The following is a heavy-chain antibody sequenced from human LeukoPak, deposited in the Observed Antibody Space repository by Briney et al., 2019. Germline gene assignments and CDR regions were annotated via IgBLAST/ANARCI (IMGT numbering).Heavy chain of an antibody. CDR1: GGSISSSSYY. CDR3: ARSSGWYSPARYFDY. V-gene: IGHV4-39*07. Sequence: SETLSLTCTVSGGSISSSSYYWGWIRQPLGKGLEWIGSIYYSGSTYYNPSLKSRVTISVDTSKNQFSLKLSSVTAADTAVYYCARSSGWYSPARYFDYWGQGTLVTVSS. CDR2: IYYSGST. D-gene: IGHD6-19*01. J-gene: IGHJ4*02.